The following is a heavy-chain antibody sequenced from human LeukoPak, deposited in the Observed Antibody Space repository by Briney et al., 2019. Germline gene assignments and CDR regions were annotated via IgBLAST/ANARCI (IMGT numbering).Heavy chain of an antibody. CDR2: ISGSGGST. CDR3: AQDGASIRFDN. D-gene: IGHD3-16*01. Sequence: GGSLRLSCAASGFTFSSYAMSWVRQAPGKGLEWVSAISGSGGSTYYAESVKGRFTISRDNSKNTLYLQMNSLRAEDTAVYYCAQDGASIRFDNWGQGTLVSVSS. V-gene: IGHV3-23*01. CDR1: GFTFSSYA. J-gene: IGHJ4*02.